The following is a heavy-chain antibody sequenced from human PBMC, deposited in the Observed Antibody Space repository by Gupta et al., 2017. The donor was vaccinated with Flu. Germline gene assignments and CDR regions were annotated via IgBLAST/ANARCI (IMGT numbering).Heavy chain of an antibody. V-gene: IGHV3-7*01. D-gene: IGHD2-2*01. J-gene: IGHJ6*02. Sequence: VDSVKGRFTISRDNAKNSLYLQMNSLRAEDTAVYYCARVGAYYCSSTSCYEYYYGMDVWGQGTTVTVSS. CDR3: ARVGAYYCSSTSCYEYYYGMDV.